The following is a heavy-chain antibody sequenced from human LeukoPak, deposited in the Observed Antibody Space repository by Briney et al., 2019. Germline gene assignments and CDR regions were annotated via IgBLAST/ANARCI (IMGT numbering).Heavy chain of an antibody. V-gene: IGHV1-69*13. CDR1: GGTFSSYA. D-gene: IGHD2-15*01. CDR2: IIPIFGTA. J-gene: IGHJ5*02. Sequence: SVKVSCKASGGTFSSYAISWVRQALGQGLEWMGGIIPIFGTANYAQKFQGRVTITADESTSTAYMELSSLRSEDTAVYYCARGIGGGSCRKSYWFDPWGQGTLVTVSS. CDR3: ARGIGGGSCRKSYWFDP.